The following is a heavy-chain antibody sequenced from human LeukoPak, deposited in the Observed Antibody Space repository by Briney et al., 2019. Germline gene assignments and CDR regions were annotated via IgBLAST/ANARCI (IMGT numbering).Heavy chain of an antibody. CDR2: ISYDGSNK. CDR1: GFTFSSYA. J-gene: IGHJ4*02. D-gene: IGHD3-22*01. V-gene: IGHV3-30-3*01. CDR3: ARSSDDSSGYHFDY. Sequence: GGSLRLSCAASGFTFSSYAMHWVRQAPGKGLEWVAVISYDGSNKYYADSVKGRFTISRDNSKNTLYLQVNSPRAEDTAVYYCARSSDDSSGYHFDYWGQGTLVTVSS.